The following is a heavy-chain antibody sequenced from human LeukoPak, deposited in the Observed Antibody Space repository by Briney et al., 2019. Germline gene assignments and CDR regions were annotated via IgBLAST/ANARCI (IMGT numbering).Heavy chain of an antibody. D-gene: IGHD4-23*01. CDR3: ARHYGGKVYYFDY. J-gene: IGHJ4*02. V-gene: IGHV3-48*03. CDR1: GFTFSSYE. CDR2: ISSSGSTI. Sequence: PGGSLRLSCAASGFTFSSYEMNWVRQAPGKGLEWVSYISSSGSTIYYADSVKGRFTISRDNAKNSLYLQMNSLRAEDTAVYYCARHYGGKVYYFDYWGQGTLVTVSS.